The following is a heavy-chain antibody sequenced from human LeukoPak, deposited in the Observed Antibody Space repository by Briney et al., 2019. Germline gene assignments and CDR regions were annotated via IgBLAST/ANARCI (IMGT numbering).Heavy chain of an antibody. D-gene: IGHD6-6*01. J-gene: IGHJ3*02. CDR2: ISAYNGNT. V-gene: IGHV1-18*01. Sequence: ASVKVSCKASGYTFTSYGISWVRQAPGQGLEWMGWISAYNGNTNYAQKLQGRVTMTTDTSTSTAYMELRSLRTDDTAVYYCARDIVAKYSSSSEAFDIWGQGTMVTVSS. CDR3: ARDIVAKYSSSSEAFDI. CDR1: GYTFTSYG.